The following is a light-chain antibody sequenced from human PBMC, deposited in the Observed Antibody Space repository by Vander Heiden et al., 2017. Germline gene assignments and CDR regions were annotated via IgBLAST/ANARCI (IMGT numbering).Light chain of an antibody. V-gene: IGKV4-1*01. Sequence: DIVMTQSQDSLAVSLGERATINCKSSQSVLYSSNNKNFLAWYQQKPGQPPTLLIYWASTRNSGVPDRFSGSGSGTDFTLAISNLQAEYVAVYYCQQYYNTPLTFGGGTKVEIK. J-gene: IGKJ4*01. CDR3: QQYYNTPLT. CDR1: QSVLYSSNNKNF. CDR2: WAS.